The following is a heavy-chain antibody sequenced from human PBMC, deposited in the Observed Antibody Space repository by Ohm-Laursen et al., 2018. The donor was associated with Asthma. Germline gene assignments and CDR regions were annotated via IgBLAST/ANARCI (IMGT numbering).Heavy chain of an antibody. V-gene: IGHV3-9*01. CDR2: ISWNSGSI. D-gene: IGHD6-13*01. CDR1: GFTFSSYG. CDR3: AKDSSSWYGPYYFDY. J-gene: IGHJ4*02. Sequence: SLRLSCAASGFTFSSYGMHWVRQAPGKGLEWVSGISWNSGSIGYADSVKGRFTISRDNAKNSLYLQMNSLRAEDTALYYCAKDSSSWYGPYYFDYWGQGTLVTVPS.